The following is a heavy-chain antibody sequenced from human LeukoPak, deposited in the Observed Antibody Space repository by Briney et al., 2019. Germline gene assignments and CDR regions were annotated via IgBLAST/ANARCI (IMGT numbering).Heavy chain of an antibody. J-gene: IGHJ4*02. CDR2: IFYSGST. V-gene: IGHV4-59*01. CDR1: DGSINTYY. D-gene: IGHD1-26*01. CDR3: AKASVVGATDFDY. Sequence: SETLSLTCTVSDGSINTYYWSWLRQPPGKGLEWIAYIFYSGSTDYNPSLKSRVTISIDTSRNQFSLKVTSVTAADTAVYYCAKASVVGATDFDYWGQGTLVTVSS.